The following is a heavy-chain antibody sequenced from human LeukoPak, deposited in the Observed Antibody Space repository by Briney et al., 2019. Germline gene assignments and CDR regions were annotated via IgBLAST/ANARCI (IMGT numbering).Heavy chain of an antibody. CDR1: GGSISCYY. CDR2: IYYSGST. Sequence: SETLSLTCTVSGGSISCYYWSCIRQPPGKGLEWIGYIYYSGSTNYNPSLKSRVTISVDTSKNQFSLKLSSVIAADTAVYYCARHTYYYVSGSYGWFDPWGQGTLVTVSS. J-gene: IGHJ5*02. D-gene: IGHD3-10*01. V-gene: IGHV4-59*08. CDR3: ARHTYYYVSGSYGWFDP.